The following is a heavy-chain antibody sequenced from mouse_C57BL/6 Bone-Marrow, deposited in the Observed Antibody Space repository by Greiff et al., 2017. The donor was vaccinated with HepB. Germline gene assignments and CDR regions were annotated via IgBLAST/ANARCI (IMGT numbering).Heavy chain of an antibody. CDR1: GYTFTSYW. V-gene: IGHV1-59*01. CDR3: ASGESRYLTDV. J-gene: IGHJ1*03. CDR2: IDPSDSYT. Sequence: QVQLQQPGAELVRPGTSVKLSCKASGYTFTSYWMRWVKQRPGQGLEWIGVIDPSDSYTNYNQKFKGKATLTVDTSSSTAYMQLSSLTSEDSAVYYCASGESRYLTDVWGTGTTVTVSS. D-gene: IGHD5-1*01.